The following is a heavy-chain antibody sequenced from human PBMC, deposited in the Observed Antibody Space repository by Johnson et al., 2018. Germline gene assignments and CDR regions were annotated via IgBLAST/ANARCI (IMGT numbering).Heavy chain of an antibody. CDR3: VKDSTHAGGTYPPFGGLDI. V-gene: IGHV3-9*01. CDR1: GFTFDDYP. J-gene: IGHJ3*02. Sequence: EVQLLESGGGLVQPGRSLRLSCAASGFTFDDYPMHWVRQAPGKGLEWVSGITWNSGSIGYGDSVRGRFTISRDNAKNSLYLQMNSLRPEDTALYYCVKDSTHAGGTYPPFGGLDIWGHGTMVTVSS. CDR2: ITWNSGSI. D-gene: IGHD4-23*01.